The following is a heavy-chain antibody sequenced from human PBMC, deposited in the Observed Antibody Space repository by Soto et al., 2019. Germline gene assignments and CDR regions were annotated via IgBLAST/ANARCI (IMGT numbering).Heavy chain of an antibody. V-gene: IGHV5-51*01. CDR1: GYSFTSYW. Sequence: GESLKISCKGSGYSFTSYWIGWVRQMPGKGLEWMGIIYPGDSDTRYSPSFQGRVTISADKSISTAYLQWSSLKASDTAMYYCARHFTYYDSSGYDYYYYGMDVWGQGTTVTVSS. D-gene: IGHD3-22*01. CDR3: ARHFTYYDSSGYDYYYYGMDV. J-gene: IGHJ6*02. CDR2: IYPGDSDT.